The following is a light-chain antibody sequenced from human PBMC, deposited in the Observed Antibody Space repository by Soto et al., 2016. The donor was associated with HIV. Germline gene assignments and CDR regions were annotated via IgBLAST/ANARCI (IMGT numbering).Light chain of an antibody. Sequence: SYVLTQPLSVSVAPGKTASIACGGNNIGNKNVHWYQHKSGQAPVLVVNDDRDRPSGIPERFSGSNSGNTATLTISRVEAGDEADYYCQVWDNSHDWVFGGGTKLTVL. CDR3: QVWDNSHDWV. CDR2: DDR. V-gene: IGLV3-21*03. J-gene: IGLJ3*02. CDR1: NIGNKN.